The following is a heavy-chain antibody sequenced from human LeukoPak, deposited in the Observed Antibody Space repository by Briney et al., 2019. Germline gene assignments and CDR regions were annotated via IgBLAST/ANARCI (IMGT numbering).Heavy chain of an antibody. CDR2: ISDGGDTT. V-gene: IGHV3-23*01. CDR1: GFTFSDYY. CDR3: AKTQGFFDH. Sequence: GGSLRLSCAASGFTFSDYYMTWVRQAPGKGTEWVTGISDGGDTTYDAGSVKGRFTVSRDNSKNILYLQMNSLRAEDTAIYYCAKTQGFFDHWGQGSLVTVSS. J-gene: IGHJ4*02.